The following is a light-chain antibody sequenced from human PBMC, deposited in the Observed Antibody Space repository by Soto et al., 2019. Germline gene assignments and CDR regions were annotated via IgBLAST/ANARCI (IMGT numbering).Light chain of an antibody. V-gene: IGKV3-20*01. CDR1: QSVSSSY. CDR3: QQYGSSPVT. Sequence: EIVLTQSPGTLSLSPGERATLSCSASQSVSSSYIAWYQQKPGQAPRLLIYGASSRATGIPDRFSGSGSGTDFTLTISRLEPEDFAVYYCQQYGSSPVTFGQGTRLEIK. CDR2: GAS. J-gene: IGKJ5*01.